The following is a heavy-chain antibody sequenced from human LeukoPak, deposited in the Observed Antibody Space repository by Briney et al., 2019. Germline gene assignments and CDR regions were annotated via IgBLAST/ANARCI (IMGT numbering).Heavy chain of an antibody. CDR3: ARPLGYCSGGSCLTDAFDI. CDR1: GFTFSSCE. V-gene: IGHV3-48*03. Sequence: GGSLRLSCAASGFTFSSCEMNWVRQAPGKGLEWVSYISSSGSTIYYADSVKGRFTISRDNAKNSLYLQMNSLRAEDTAVYYCARPLGYCSGGSCLTDAFDIWGQGTMVTVSS. J-gene: IGHJ3*02. CDR2: ISSSGSTI. D-gene: IGHD2-15*01.